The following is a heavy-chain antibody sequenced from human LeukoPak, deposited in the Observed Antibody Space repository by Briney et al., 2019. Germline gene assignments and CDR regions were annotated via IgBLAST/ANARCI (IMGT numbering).Heavy chain of an antibody. D-gene: IGHD3-22*01. J-gene: IGHJ4*02. V-gene: IGHV4-61*02. Sequence: SETLSLTCTVSGDSISSDDYYWSWIRQPAGKGLEWIGRIYTSGSTNYNPSLKSRVTISGDTSKNQFSLRLSSVTAADTAVYYCARASYSYDINGWVPFDYWGQGTLVTVSS. CDR2: IYTSGST. CDR1: GDSISSDDYY. CDR3: ARASYSYDINGWVPFDY.